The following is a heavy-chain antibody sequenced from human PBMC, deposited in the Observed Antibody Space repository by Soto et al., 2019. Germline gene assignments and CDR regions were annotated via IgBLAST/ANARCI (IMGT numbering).Heavy chain of an antibody. D-gene: IGHD3-3*01. V-gene: IGHV3-33*01. CDR1: GFTFSSYG. Sequence: GGSLRLSCAASGFTFSSYGMHWVRQAPGKGLEWVAVIWYDGSNKYYADSVKGRFTISRDNSKNTLYLQMNSLRAEDTAVYYCARVRPFWSGPLYGMDVWGQGTTVTVSS. CDR2: IWYDGSNK. J-gene: IGHJ6*02. CDR3: ARVRPFWSGPLYGMDV.